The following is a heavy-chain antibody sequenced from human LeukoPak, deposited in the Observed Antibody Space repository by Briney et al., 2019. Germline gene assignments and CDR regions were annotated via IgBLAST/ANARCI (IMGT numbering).Heavy chain of an antibody. CDR1: GYTFTSYG. V-gene: IGHV1-18*01. D-gene: IGHD3-16*02. CDR3: AKWADYDYVWGSYRQYYFDY. Sequence: ASVKVSCKASGYTFTSYGISWVRQAPGQGLEWMGWISAYNGNTNYAQKLQGRVTMTTDTSTSTAYMELRSLRSDDTAVYYCAKWADYDYVWGSYRQYYFDYWGQGTLVTVSS. J-gene: IGHJ4*02. CDR2: ISAYNGNT.